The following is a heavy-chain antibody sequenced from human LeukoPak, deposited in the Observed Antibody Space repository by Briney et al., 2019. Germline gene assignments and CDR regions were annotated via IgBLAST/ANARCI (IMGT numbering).Heavy chain of an antibody. J-gene: IGHJ4*02. CDR3: ANTHLYDILTGFRRAGFGY. Sequence: ASVKVSCKASGHTFTGYYMHWVRQAPGQGLEWMGWINANSGDTNYAQKFQGRVTMTRDTSISTAYMELSRLRSDDTAVYYCANTHLYDILTGFRRAGFGYWGQGTLVTVSS. V-gene: IGHV1-2*02. CDR1: GHTFTGYY. CDR2: INANSGDT. D-gene: IGHD3-9*01.